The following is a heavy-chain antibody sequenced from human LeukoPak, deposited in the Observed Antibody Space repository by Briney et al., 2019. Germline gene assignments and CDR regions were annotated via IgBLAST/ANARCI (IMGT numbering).Heavy chain of an antibody. CDR1: GGTFSSYA. Sequence: ASVKVSCKASGGTFSSYAISWVRQAPAQGLEWMGGVIPILGTANYAQKFQGRVTITTDESTSTAYMELSSLRSQDTAVYYCAIVKYKQWLVRGLIDAGGQASLVTVSS. CDR2: VIPILGTA. J-gene: IGHJ5*02. V-gene: IGHV1-69*05. CDR3: AIVKYKQWLVRGLIDA. D-gene: IGHD6-19*01.